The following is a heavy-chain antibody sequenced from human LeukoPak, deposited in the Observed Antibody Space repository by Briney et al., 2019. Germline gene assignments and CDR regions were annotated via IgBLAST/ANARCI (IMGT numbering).Heavy chain of an antibody. CDR1: GFTFTSYA. J-gene: IGHJ6*02. D-gene: IGHD2/OR15-2a*01. CDR2: ISGSGGST. Sequence: GESLKISCAASGFTFTSYAMTWVRQAPGKGLEWVSGISGSGGSTDYADSVRGRFTISRDNSKNTLFLQMNSLRAEDTAVYYCAKVLNIYHYYGMDVWGQGTTVTVSS. V-gene: IGHV3-23*01. CDR3: AKVLNIYHYYGMDV.